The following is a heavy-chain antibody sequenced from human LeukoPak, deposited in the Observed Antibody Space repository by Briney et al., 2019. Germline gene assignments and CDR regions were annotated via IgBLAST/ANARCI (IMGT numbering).Heavy chain of an antibody. Sequence: GGSLRLSCAASGFTFSSYAMSWVRQAPGKGLEWVSAISGSGGNTYYADSVKGRFTISRDNSKNTLYLQVNSLRAEDTAVYYCARARDCGGDCPADYWGQGTLVTVSS. CDR2: ISGSGGNT. D-gene: IGHD2-21*02. V-gene: IGHV3-23*01. CDR3: ARARDCGGDCPADY. J-gene: IGHJ4*02. CDR1: GFTFSSYA.